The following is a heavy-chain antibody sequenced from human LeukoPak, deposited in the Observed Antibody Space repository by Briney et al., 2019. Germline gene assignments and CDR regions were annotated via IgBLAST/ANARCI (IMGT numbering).Heavy chain of an antibody. D-gene: IGHD3-10*01. V-gene: IGHV4-34*01. CDR2: INHNGNT. Sequence: SETLSLTCAVYGGSFSGYHWTWIRQPPGKGLEWLGEINHNGNTNYNPSLKSRVTISVDTSKNQFSLELSFVTAADTAVYYCARPSRSLWFGDLYFDYWGQGTLVTVSS. CDR1: GGSFSGYH. J-gene: IGHJ4*02. CDR3: ARPSRSLWFGDLYFDY.